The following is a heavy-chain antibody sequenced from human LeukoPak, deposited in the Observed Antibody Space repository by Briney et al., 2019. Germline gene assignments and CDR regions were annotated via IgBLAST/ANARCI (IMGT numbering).Heavy chain of an antibody. CDR2: IYYSGST. CDR1: GGSISSYY. Sequence: SETLSLTCTVSGGSISSYYWSWIRQPPGKGLEWIGYIYYSGSTNYNPSLKSRVTISVDTSKNQFSLKLSSVTAADTAVYYCARSGGYSYGYYHGMDVWGKGTTVTVSS. CDR3: ARSGGYSYGYYHGMDV. J-gene: IGHJ6*04. D-gene: IGHD5-18*01. V-gene: IGHV4-59*01.